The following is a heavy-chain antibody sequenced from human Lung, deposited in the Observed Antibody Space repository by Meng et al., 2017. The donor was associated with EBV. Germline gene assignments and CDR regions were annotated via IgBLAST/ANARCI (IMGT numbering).Heavy chain of an antibody. V-gene: IGHV4-31*03. Sequence: QVPLPESGPGLVKPSQTLSLTCTVSGGSISSGGYYWSWIRQHPGKGLEWIGYIHDSGSTYYNPSLKSRVTISADTSKNQFSLKLSSVTAADTAVYYCARASYGSGSPLGESWFDPWGQGTLVTVSS. CDR1: GGSISSGGYY. J-gene: IGHJ5*02. D-gene: IGHD3-10*01. CDR2: IHDSGST. CDR3: ARASYGSGSPLGESWFDP.